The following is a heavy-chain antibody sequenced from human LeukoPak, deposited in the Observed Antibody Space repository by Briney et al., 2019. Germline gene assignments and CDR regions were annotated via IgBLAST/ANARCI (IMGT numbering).Heavy chain of an antibody. D-gene: IGHD6-13*01. J-gene: IGHJ4*02. Sequence: PGRSLRLSCAASGFTFSDYYMSWIRQAPGKGLEWVSYISSSGSTIYYADSVKGRFTISRDNAKNSLYLQMNSLRAEDTAVYYCARGRIAAASSFPYFDYWGQGTLVTVSS. CDR3: ARGRIAAASSFPYFDY. CDR2: ISSSGSTI. CDR1: GFTFSDYY. V-gene: IGHV3-11*01.